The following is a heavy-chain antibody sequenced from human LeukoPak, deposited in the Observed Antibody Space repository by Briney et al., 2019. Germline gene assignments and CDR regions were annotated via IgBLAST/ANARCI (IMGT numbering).Heavy chain of an antibody. J-gene: IGHJ5*02. D-gene: IGHD6-19*01. Sequence: PGGSLRLSCAASGFTFSSYGMHWVRQAPGKGLEWVAVIWYDGSNKYYADSVKGRFTISRDNSKNTLYLQMNSLRAEDTAVYYCARVSGSSGWYWFDPWGQGTLVTVSS. CDR2: IWYDGSNK. CDR1: GFTFSSYG. CDR3: ARVSGSSGWYWFDP. V-gene: IGHV3-33*01.